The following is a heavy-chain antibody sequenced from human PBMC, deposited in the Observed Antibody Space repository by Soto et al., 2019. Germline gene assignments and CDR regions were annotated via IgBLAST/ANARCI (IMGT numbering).Heavy chain of an antibody. CDR3: ARGLDSAKVGY. CDR2: IYYNDNT. CDR1: GFTVSNNH. V-gene: IGHV3-53*01. J-gene: IGHJ4*02. Sequence: VQQVESGGGLIQPGGSLRLSCAASGFTVSNNHMTWVRQAPGWGPEWVSTIYYNDNTYYADSVKGRFTISRDNSKNILYLQMNSLRAEDTAVYYCARGLDSAKVGYWGQGTLVTVSS. D-gene: IGHD5-18*01.